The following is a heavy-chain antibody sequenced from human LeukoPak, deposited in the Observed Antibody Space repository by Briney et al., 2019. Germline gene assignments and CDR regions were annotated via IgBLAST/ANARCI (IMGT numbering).Heavy chain of an antibody. CDR2: IRYDGSNK. V-gene: IGHV3-30*02. CDR1: GFTFSSYG. D-gene: IGHD6-13*01. Sequence: GGSLRLSCAASGFTFSSYGMHWVRRAPGKGLEWVAIIRYDGSNKYYADSVKGRFTISRDNSKNTLYLQMNSLRAEDTAVYYCAKDFFGDSSSLAYWGQGTLVTVSS. CDR3: AKDFFGDSSSLAY. J-gene: IGHJ4*02.